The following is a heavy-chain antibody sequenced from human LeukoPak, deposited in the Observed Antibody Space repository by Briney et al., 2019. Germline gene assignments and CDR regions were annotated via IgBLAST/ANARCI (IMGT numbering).Heavy chain of an antibody. D-gene: IGHD7-27*01. CDR2: MSPNSGNT. V-gene: IGHV1-8*01. Sequence: GASVKVSCKASGYTFTSYDINWVRQATGQGLEWMGWMSPNSGNTGYAQKFQGRVTMTRDTSIGTVYLELSSLKSEDTAVYYCARTPPNWGADYWGQGTLVTVSS. CDR3: ARTPPNWGADY. CDR1: GYTFTSYD. J-gene: IGHJ4*02.